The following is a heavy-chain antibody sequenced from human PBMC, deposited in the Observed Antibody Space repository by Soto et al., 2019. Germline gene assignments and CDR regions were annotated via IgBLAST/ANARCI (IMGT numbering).Heavy chain of an antibody. J-gene: IGHJ4*02. CDR3: AREGYSSGWPRDVWFDY. V-gene: IGHV1-69*12. CDR2: IIPIFGTA. D-gene: IGHD6-19*01. CDR1: GGTFSSYA. Sequence: QVQLVQSGAEVKKPGSSVKVSCKASGGTFSSYAISWVRQAPGQGLEWMGGIIPIFGTANYAQKFQGRVTITADESTSTADMELSSLRSEDTAVYYCAREGYSSGWPRDVWFDYWGQGTLVTVSS.